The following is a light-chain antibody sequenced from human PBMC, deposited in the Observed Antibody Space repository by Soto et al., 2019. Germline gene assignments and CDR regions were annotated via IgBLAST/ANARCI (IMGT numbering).Light chain of an antibody. Sequence: EKVMPQSPATLSVSPGERATLSCRASQSVSSNVAWYQQTPGQAPRLLIYGASTRATDIPARFSGSGSGTEFTLTISSLQSEDFAVYYCQQYNNWPITFGQGTRLEIK. V-gene: IGKV3-15*01. CDR3: QQYNNWPIT. CDR1: QSVSSN. CDR2: GAS. J-gene: IGKJ5*01.